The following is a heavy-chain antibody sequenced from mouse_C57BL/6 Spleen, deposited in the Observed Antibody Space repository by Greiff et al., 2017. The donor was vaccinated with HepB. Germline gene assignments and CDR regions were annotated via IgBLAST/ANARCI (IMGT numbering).Heavy chain of an antibody. V-gene: IGHV5-17*01. Sequence: DVMLVESGGGLVKPGGSLKLSCAASGFTFSDYGMHWVRQAPEKGLEWVAYISSGSSTIYYADTVKGRFTISTDNAKNTLVLQMTSLRSEDKAMDYCARTSYYGYDDYWGQGTTLTVSS. CDR2: ISSGSSTI. D-gene: IGHD2-9*01. CDR1: GFTFSDYG. J-gene: IGHJ2*01. CDR3: ARTSYYGYDDY.